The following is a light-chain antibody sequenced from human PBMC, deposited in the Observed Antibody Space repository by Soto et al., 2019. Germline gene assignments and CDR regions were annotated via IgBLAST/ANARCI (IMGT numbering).Light chain of an antibody. J-gene: IGKJ1*01. CDR3: QHYNSYSEA. CDR1: QGISSY. Sequence: EIQLTQSPSFVSASVGDRVTITCRASQGISSYLAWYQQKPGKAPKLLIYAASTLQSGVPSRFSGSGSGTEFTLTISSLQPDDFATYYCQHYNSYSEAFGQGTKVDIK. V-gene: IGKV1-9*01. CDR2: AAS.